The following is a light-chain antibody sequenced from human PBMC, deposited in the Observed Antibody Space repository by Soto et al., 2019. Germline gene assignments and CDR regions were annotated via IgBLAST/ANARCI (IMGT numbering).Light chain of an antibody. V-gene: IGKV1-33*01. CDR2: DAS. J-gene: IGKJ3*01. Sequence: DIQMTQSPSSLSASVGDRVTITCQASQDISNFLNWYQQKPGKAPKLLIYDASNLETGVPSMFSGSGSGTYFTFTISSLQPEDIEKYFCQQYDNLPSFGPGTKVAIK. CDR1: QDISNF. CDR3: QQYDNLPS.